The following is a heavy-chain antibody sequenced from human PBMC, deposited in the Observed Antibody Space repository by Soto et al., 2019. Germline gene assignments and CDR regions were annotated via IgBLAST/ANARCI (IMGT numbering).Heavy chain of an antibody. J-gene: IGHJ5*02. D-gene: IGHD3-3*01. CDR1: GYTFTGYY. V-gene: IGHV1-2*02. Sequence: ASVKVSCKASGYTFTGYYMHWVRQAPGQGLEWMGWINPNSGGTNYAQKFQGRVTMTRDTSISTAYMELSRLRSDDTAVYYCARDRRDYDFWSGYSPTDWFDPWGQGTLVTVSS. CDR3: ARDRRDYDFWSGYSPTDWFDP. CDR2: INPNSGGT.